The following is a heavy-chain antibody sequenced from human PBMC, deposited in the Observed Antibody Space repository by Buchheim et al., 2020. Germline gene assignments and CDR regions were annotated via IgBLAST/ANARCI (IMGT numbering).Heavy chain of an antibody. CDR3: ARETRAAADS. J-gene: IGHJ4*02. CDR2: IKGDGSST. Sequence: EVQLVESGGGLVQPGGSLRLSCAASGLTFSNFWMHWVRQAPGKGLVWISRIKGDGSSTSYADSMKGRFTISTDNAKNTIYLEIKSLRAEDTAVYYCARETRAAADSGGQGTL. D-gene: IGHD6-13*01. V-gene: IGHV3-74*01. CDR1: GLTFSNFW.